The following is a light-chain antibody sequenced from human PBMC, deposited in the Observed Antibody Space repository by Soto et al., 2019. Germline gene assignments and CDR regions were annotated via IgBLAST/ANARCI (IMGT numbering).Light chain of an antibody. J-gene: IGLJ2*01. Sequence: QSALTQPASVSGSPGQSITISCTGTSGDIGGYNYVSWYQQHPGKAPKLLISEVTNRPSGVSNRFSGSKSGNTASLTISGLQAEYEADYYCSSYTTNSTPVVFGGGTKLTVL. CDR3: SSYTTNSTPVV. V-gene: IGLV2-14*01. CDR1: SGDIGGYNY. CDR2: EVT.